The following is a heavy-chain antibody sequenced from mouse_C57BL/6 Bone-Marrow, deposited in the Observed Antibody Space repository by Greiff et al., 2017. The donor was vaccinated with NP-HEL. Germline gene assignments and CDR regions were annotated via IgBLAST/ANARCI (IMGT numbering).Heavy chain of an antibody. J-gene: IGHJ1*03. CDR3: ARGAWGWYFDV. CDR2: SRNKANDYTT. CDR1: GFTFSDFY. D-gene: IGHD4-1*01. V-gene: IGHV7-1*01. Sequence: EVKLVESGGGLVQSGRSLRLSCATSGFTFSDFYMEWVRQAPGKGLEWIAASRNKANDYTTEYSASVKGRFIVSRDTSQSILYLQMNALGAEDTAIYCCARGAWGWYFDVWGTGTTVTVSS.